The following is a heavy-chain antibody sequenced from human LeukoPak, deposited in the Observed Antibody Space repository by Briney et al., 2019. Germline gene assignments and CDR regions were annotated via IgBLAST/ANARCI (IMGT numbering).Heavy chain of an antibody. CDR2: IYYSENT. D-gene: IGHD3-10*01. Sequence: SEALSLTCTVSGGSISSSSYYWGWIRQPPGKGLEWIGSIYYSENTYYNPSLKSRVTISVDTSKNQFSLKLSSVTAADTAVYYCARKYFYGSGSYYSQFDYWGQGTLVTVSS. J-gene: IGHJ4*02. CDR1: GGSISSSSYY. V-gene: IGHV4-39*01. CDR3: ARKYFYGSGSYYSQFDY.